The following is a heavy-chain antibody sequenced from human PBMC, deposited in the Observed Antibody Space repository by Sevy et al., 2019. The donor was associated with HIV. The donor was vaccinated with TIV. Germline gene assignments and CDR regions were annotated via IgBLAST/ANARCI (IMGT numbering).Heavy chain of an antibody. Sequence: GESLKISCAASGFTFSDYYISWIRQAPGKGLEWVSYISSGGSTIYYADSVKGRVTISRDNAKNSLYLQMNSLRAEDTAVYYCGSSPPYDYVWGSYHTVFDYWGQGTLVTVSS. CDR2: ISSGGSTI. CDR3: GSSPPYDYVWGSYHTVFDY. D-gene: IGHD3-16*02. V-gene: IGHV3-11*01. CDR1: GFTFSDYY. J-gene: IGHJ4*02.